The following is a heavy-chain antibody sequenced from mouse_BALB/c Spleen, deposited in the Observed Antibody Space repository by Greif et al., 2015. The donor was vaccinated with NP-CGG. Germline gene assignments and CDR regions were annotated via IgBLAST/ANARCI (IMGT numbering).Heavy chain of an antibody. CDR1: GYAFSSYW. CDR2: IYPGDGDT. D-gene: IGHD2-12*01. Sequence: QVQLKQSGAELVRPGSSVKISCKASGYAFSSYWMNWVKQRPGQGLEWIGQIYPGDGDTNYNGKFKGKATLTADKSSSTAYMQLSSLTSEDSAVYFCARDYTLDYWGQGTTLTVSS. CDR3: ARDYTLDY. J-gene: IGHJ2*01. V-gene: IGHV1-80*01.